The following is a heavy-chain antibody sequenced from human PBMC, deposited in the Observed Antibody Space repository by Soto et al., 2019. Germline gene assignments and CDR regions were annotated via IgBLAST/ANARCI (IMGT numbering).Heavy chain of an antibody. CDR1: GFTFSSFE. CDR2: IGRSGETI. CDR3: ARDSRGGAARRPTFYY. V-gene: IGHV3-48*03. D-gene: IGHD6-6*01. J-gene: IGHJ4*02. Sequence: VGSLRLSCVGSGFTFSSFEMNWVRQTPGKGLEWLSYIGRSGETIYYADSVKGRFTISRDNAKSSLFLQMTGLRDEDTGIYYCARDSRGGAARRPTFYYWGRGTLVTVSS.